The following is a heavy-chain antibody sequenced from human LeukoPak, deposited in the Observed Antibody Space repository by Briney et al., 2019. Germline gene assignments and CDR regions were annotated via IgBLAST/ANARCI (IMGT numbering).Heavy chain of an antibody. CDR2: INHSGST. CDR3: ATADSLYYYYGMDV. CDR1: GGSFSGYY. D-gene: IGHD2-15*01. J-gene: IGHJ6*02. Sequence: PSETLSLTCAVYGGSFSGYYWSWIRQAPGKGLEWIGEINHSGSTNYNPSLKSRVTISVDTSKSQFSLKLSSVTAADTAVYYCATADSLYYYYGMDVWGQGTTVTVSS. V-gene: IGHV4-34*01.